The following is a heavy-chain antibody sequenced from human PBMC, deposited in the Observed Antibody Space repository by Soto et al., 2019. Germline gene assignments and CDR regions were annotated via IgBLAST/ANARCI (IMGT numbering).Heavy chain of an antibody. CDR2: IYHSGST. V-gene: IGHV4-30-2*01. CDR1: GGSISSGGYS. D-gene: IGHD5-12*01. J-gene: IGHJ4*02. CDR3: ARGGWLQDPHFDY. Sequence: PSETLSLTCAVSGGSISSGGYSWSWIRQPPGKGLEWIGYIYHSGSTYYNPSLKSRVTISVDRSKNQFSLKLSSVTAADTAVYYCARGGWLQDPHFDYWGQGTLVTVSS.